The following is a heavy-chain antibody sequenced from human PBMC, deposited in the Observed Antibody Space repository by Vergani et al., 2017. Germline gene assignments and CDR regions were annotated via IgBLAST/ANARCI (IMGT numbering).Heavy chain of an antibody. CDR1: GYTFTSYG. Sequence: QVQLVQSGAEVKKPGASVKVSCKASGYTFTSYGISWVRQAPGQGLEWMGWVNAGNGYTKYSQKFQGRVTIALDTSASTAYMELSSLRSEDTAVDYCARDGGCSTISWPHPYYYYMDVWGKGTTVTVSS. D-gene: IGHD2-2*01. V-gene: IGHV1-18*01. CDR3: ARDGGCSTISWPHPYYYYMDV. CDR2: VNAGNGYT. J-gene: IGHJ6*03.